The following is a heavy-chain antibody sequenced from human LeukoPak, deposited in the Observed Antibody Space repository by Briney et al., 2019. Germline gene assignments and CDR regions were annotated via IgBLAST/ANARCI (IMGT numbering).Heavy chain of an antibody. CDR3: ARAYYDFWSGRSDAFDI. CDR2: INHSGST. D-gene: IGHD3-3*01. J-gene: IGHJ3*02. CDR1: GGSFSGYY. V-gene: IGHV4-34*01. Sequence: SETLSLTCAVYGGSFSGYYWSWIRQPPGKGLEWIGEINHSGSTNYNPSLKSRVTISVDTSKNQFSLKLSSVTAADTAVYYCARAYYDFWSGRSDAFDIWGQGTMVTVSS.